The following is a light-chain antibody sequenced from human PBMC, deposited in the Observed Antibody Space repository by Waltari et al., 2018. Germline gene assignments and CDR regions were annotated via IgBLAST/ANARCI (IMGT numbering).Light chain of an antibody. Sequence: QSVLTQPPSASGTPGQRVPTPCSGSSSNIGSSFLCWYQHLPGTAPKPLTYRNGQRPSGVPDRFSGSRSGTSASLAISGLRSEDEADYYCAAWDDSLTVRFGGGTKLTVL. CDR2: RNG. CDR1: SSNIGSSF. CDR3: AAWDDSLTVR. V-gene: IGLV1-47*01. J-gene: IGLJ3*02.